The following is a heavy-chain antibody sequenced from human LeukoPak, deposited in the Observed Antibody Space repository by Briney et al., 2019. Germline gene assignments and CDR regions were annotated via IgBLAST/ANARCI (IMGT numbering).Heavy chain of an antibody. CDR3: AKDLSYLRTPNSGSQDY. CDR2: ISYDGSNK. Sequence: GGSLRLSCAASGFTFSSYGMHWVRQAPGKGLEWVAVISYDGSNKYYADSVKGRFTISRDNSKNTLYLQMNSLRAEDTAVYYCAKDLSYLRTPNSGSQDYWGQGTLVTVSS. CDR1: GFTFSSYG. D-gene: IGHD1-26*01. V-gene: IGHV3-30*18. J-gene: IGHJ4*02.